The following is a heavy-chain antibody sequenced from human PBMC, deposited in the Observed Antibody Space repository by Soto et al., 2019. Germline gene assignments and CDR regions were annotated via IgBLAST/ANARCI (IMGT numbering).Heavy chain of an antibody. D-gene: IGHD1-20*01. J-gene: IGHJ4*02. V-gene: IGHV1-58*01. CDR2: IVVGSGNT. Sequence: QMQLVQSGPEVKKPGTSGKVSCKASGFTFTSSAVQWVRQARGQRLEWIGWIVVGSGNTNYAQKFQERVTITGDMSTSTAYMELSSLRSEDTAVYYCAADPRYDGITGTGEKYDYWGQGTLVTVSS. CDR3: AADPRYDGITGTGEKYDY. CDR1: GFTFTSSA.